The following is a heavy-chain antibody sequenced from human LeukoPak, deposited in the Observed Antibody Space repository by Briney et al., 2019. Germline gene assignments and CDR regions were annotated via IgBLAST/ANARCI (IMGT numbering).Heavy chain of an antibody. Sequence: GESLQISCKGSGYSFTSYWIGWVRPMPGKGLEWMGIIYPGDSKTRHSPSFQGQVIISADKFVNTAYLQWTSLKASDTAIYYCARGTAVAGLDPFDIWGQGTMVTVSS. D-gene: IGHD6-19*01. V-gene: IGHV5-51*01. CDR1: GYSFTSYW. CDR2: IYPGDSKT. J-gene: IGHJ3*02. CDR3: ARGTAVAGLDPFDI.